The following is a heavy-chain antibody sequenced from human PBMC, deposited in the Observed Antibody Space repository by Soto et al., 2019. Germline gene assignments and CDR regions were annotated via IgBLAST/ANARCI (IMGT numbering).Heavy chain of an antibody. D-gene: IGHD3-10*01. Sequence: WETLSLTCTVSGGSISSYYWSWIRQPPGKGLEWIGYIYYSGSTNYNPSLKSRVTISVDTSKNQFSLKLSSVTAADTAVYYCARDRLTVSLHYGSGSQIFYNWFDPWGQGTLVTVSS. V-gene: IGHV4-59*01. CDR3: ARDRLTVSLHYGSGSQIFYNWFDP. CDR1: GGSISSYY. CDR2: IYYSGST. J-gene: IGHJ5*02.